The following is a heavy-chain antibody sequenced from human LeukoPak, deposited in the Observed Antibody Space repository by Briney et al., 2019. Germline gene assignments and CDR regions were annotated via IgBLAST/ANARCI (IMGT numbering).Heavy chain of an antibody. D-gene: IGHD3-22*01. CDR1: GFTFSTYS. J-gene: IGHJ4*02. CDR3: ARSYYYVSSDYYPIDY. CDR2: ISSSSSYI. V-gene: IGHV3-21*01. Sequence: TGGSLRLSCAASGFTFSTYSMNWVRQAPGKGLEWVSSISSSSSYIYYADSVKGRFTISRDNAKNSLYLQMNSLRAEDTAVYYCARSYYYVSSDYYPIDYWGQGTLVTVSS.